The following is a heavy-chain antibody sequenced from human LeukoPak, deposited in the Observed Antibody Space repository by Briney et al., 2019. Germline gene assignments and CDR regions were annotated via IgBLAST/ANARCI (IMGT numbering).Heavy chain of an antibody. J-gene: IGHJ5*02. CDR3: ARHFAPEAWFQAP. CDR1: GGSISSTSYY. CDR2: ISYSGST. Sequence: SETLSLTCTVSGGSISSTSYYWAWIRQPPGKGLEWIGSISYSGSTFYNPSLQSRVTISVDTSKNQFSLRLNSETAADTAVYYCARHFAPEAWFQAPWGQGTLVTVSS. D-gene: IGHD3-10*01. V-gene: IGHV4-39*01.